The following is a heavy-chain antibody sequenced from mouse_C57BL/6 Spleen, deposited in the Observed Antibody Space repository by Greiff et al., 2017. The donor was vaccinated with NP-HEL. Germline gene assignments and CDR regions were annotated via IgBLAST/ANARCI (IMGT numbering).Heavy chain of an antibody. CDR3: ARHDYGGRSYYAMDY. D-gene: IGHD2-4*01. CDR1: GFTFSSYG. CDR2: ISSGGSYT. Sequence: EVMLVESGGDLVKPGGSLKLSCAASGFTFSSYGMSWVRQTPDKRLEWVATISSGGSYTYYPDSVKGRFTISRDNAKNTLYLQMSSLKSEDTAMYYCARHDYGGRSYYAMDYWGQGTSVTVSS. J-gene: IGHJ4*01. V-gene: IGHV5-6*01.